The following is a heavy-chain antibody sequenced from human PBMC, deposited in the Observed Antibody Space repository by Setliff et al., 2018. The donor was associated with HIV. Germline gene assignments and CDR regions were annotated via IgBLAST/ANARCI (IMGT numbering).Heavy chain of an antibody. CDR1: GYSISRGYY. CDR3: AREDYYYYGMDV. CDR2: SYHSGTT. J-gene: IGHJ6*02. V-gene: IGHV4-38-2*02. Sequence: ASETLSLTCAVSGYSISRGYYWGWIRQPPGKGLEWVGSSYHSGTTYYNPSLKSRVTISVDTSKNQFSLKLSSVTAADTAVYYCAREDYYYYGMDVWGQGTTVTVSS.